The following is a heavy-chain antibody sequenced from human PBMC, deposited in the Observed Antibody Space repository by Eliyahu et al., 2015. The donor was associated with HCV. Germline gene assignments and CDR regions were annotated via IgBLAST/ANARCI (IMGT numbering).Heavy chain of an antibody. Sequence: QITLKESGPALVKPTQTLTLTCTFSGFXLNTWGVGVGWXRQPPGKPLEWLTPNYWNDDENYSPSLKGXISVTKDTSRKQVILTITDMGPADTATYYCARCQGDTSNRIDYFDSWGQGTLVTVSS. CDR2: NYWNDDE. CDR1: GFXLNTWGVG. D-gene: IGHD1-26*01. V-gene: IGHV2-5*01. CDR3: ARCQGDTSNRIDYFDS. J-gene: IGHJ4*02.